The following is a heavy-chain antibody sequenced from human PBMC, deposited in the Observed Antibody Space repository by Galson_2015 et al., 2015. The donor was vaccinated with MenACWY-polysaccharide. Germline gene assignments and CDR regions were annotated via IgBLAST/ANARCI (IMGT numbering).Heavy chain of an antibody. CDR3: TRSIHISGWGGDFES. D-gene: IGHD6-19*01. V-gene: IGHV6-1*01. Sequence: SVSSNSAAWNWIRQSPSRGLEWLGRTYSRSRWYNDYATSVKSRISIKADTPKNQFSLQLNSVTPEDTALYYCTRSIHISGWGGDFESWGQGTLVTVSS. CDR2: TYSRSRWYN. CDR1: SVSSNSAA. J-gene: IGHJ4*02.